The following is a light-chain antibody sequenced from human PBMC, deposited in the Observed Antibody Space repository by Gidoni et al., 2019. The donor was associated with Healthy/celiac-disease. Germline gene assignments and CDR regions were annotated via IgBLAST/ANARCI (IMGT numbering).Light chain of an antibody. J-gene: IGKJ1*01. CDR3: QQSYSTPRT. CDR1: QRISSY. Sequence: DIQITQSPSSLSASVGDRVTITCRASQRISSYLNWYQQKPGKAPKLLIYAASSLQSGVPSRFSGSGSGTDFTFTISSLQPEDFATYYCQQSYSTPRTFGQXTKVEIK. CDR2: AAS. V-gene: IGKV1-39*01.